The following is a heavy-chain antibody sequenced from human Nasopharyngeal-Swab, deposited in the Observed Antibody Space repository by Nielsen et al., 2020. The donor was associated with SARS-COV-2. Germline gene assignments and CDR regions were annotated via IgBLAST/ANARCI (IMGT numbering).Heavy chain of an antibody. CDR3: TRDVGGRDNY. CDR2: INIDGSVR. V-gene: IGHV3-74*01. Sequence: GESLKISCTASGYTFSSYWMHWVRQVPGKGLVWVSRINIDGSVRDYADSVKGRFTISRDNARNTLYLQMNSLRGDDTAVYYCTRDVGGRDNYWGQGALVTVSS. J-gene: IGHJ4*02. D-gene: IGHD2-15*01. CDR1: GYTFSSYW.